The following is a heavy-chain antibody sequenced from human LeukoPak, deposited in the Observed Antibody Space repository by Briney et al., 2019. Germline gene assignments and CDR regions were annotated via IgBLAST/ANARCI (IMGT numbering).Heavy chain of an antibody. Sequence: SETLSLTCTVSGYPISSGYWWGWIRQSPGMGLEWIGSVHHSGSTYYNPSFKSRVTISVDTSKNQFSLKLSSVTAADTAVYYCARVRPGIAATGTWAAPVWGQGTPVTVSS. J-gene: IGHJ4*02. CDR3: ARVRPGIAATGTWAAPV. V-gene: IGHV4-38-2*02. D-gene: IGHD6-13*01. CDR1: GYPISSGYW. CDR2: VHHSGST.